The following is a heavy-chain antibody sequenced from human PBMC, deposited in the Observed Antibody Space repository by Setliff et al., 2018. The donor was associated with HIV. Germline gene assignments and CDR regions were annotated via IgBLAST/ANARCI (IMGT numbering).Heavy chain of an antibody. CDR2: INTGNGNT. CDR1: GYSFASHS. D-gene: IGHD5-12*01. J-gene: IGHJ5*01. V-gene: IGHV1-3*04. CDR3: ARDRVPKRGYTYREPDFDS. Sequence: ASVKVSCKASGYSFASHSLHWVRQAPGQGLEWMGWINTGNGNTEYSQKFQDRVTITRDTSANTGYMELSGLRSEDTAVYYCARDRVPKRGYTYREPDFDSWGQGTLVTVSS.